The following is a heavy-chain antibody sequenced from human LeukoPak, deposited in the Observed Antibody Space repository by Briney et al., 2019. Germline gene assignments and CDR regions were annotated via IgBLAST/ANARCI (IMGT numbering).Heavy chain of an antibody. J-gene: IGHJ5*02. V-gene: IGHV1-8*03. CDR1: GYTFTSYD. CDR2: MNPNSGNT. Sequence: ASVKVSCKASGYTFTSYDINWVRQATGQGLEWMGWMNPNSGNTGYAQKLQGRVTITRNTSISTAYMELSSLRSEDTAVYYCARGDYYDSSGYYSRTWFDPWGQGTLVTVSS. D-gene: IGHD3-22*01. CDR3: ARGDYYDSSGYYSRTWFDP.